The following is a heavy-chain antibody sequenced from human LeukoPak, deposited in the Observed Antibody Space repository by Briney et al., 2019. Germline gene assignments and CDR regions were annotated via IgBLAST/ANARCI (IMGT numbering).Heavy chain of an antibody. CDR2: MNTNNGNT. CDR3: ARRMNYDSRVFQH. J-gene: IGHJ1*01. Sequence: ASVKVSCKASGYTFTNYDINWVRQAPGQGLEWMGWMNTNNGNTDYAQKFQGRVTMTRNTSINTAYMELSRLTSEDTAVYYCARRMNYDSRVFQHWGQGTLVTVSS. D-gene: IGHD3-22*01. V-gene: IGHV1-8*01. CDR1: GYTFTNYD.